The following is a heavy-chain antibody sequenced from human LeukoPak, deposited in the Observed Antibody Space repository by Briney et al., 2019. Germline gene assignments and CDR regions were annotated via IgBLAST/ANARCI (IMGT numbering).Heavy chain of an antibody. V-gene: IGHV3-23*01. CDR1: GFTFSDYG. CDR2: ISASGGNT. D-gene: IGHD6-6*01. Sequence: GGSLRLSCATTGFTFSDYGMSWVRQAPGKGLEWVSGISASGGNTDYAESVKGRFTISRDNSKNTLYLQMNSLRAEDTAVYYCANPNSSSSYAFDIWGQGTMVTVSS. J-gene: IGHJ3*02. CDR3: ANPNSSSSYAFDI.